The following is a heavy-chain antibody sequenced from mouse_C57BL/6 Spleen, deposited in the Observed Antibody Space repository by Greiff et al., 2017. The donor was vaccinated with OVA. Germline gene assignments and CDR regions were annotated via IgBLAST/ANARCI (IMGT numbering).Heavy chain of an antibody. D-gene: IGHD2-5*01. CDR3: TREDYYSNIFDY. V-gene: IGHV1-15*01. CDR1: GYTFTDYE. J-gene: IGHJ2*01. Sequence: VQLQQSGAELVRPGASVTLSCKASGYTFTDYEMHWVKQTPVHGLEWIGAIDPETGGTAYNQKFKGKAILTADKSSSTAYMELRSLTSEDSAVYYCTREDYYSNIFDYWGQGTTLTVSS. CDR2: IDPETGGT.